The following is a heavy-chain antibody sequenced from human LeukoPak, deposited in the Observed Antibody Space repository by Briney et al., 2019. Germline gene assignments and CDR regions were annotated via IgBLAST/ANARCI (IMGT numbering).Heavy chain of an antibody. CDR3: TSYNTRDAFHI. D-gene: IGHD1-14*01. Sequence: GGSLRLSCAVSGFTVNYAWMSWVRPAPGKGLEWVGRIKSKTDGGTTDYAAPVKGRFTISRDDSKNTLYLEMNSLKTEDTAVYYCTSYNTRDAFHIWGQGTMVTVSS. CDR1: GFTVNYAW. V-gene: IGHV3-15*01. J-gene: IGHJ3*02. CDR2: IKSKTDGGTT.